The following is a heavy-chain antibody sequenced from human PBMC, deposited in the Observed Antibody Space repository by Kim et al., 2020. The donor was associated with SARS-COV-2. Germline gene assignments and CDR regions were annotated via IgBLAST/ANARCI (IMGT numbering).Heavy chain of an antibody. D-gene: IGHD2-2*01. V-gene: IGHV4-31*02. CDR3: ARDRVAAAPGAFDI. J-gene: IGHJ3*02. Sequence: NPSLKSRVTISVDTSKNQFSLKLSSVTAADTAVYYCARDRVAAAPGAFDIWGQGTMVTVSS.